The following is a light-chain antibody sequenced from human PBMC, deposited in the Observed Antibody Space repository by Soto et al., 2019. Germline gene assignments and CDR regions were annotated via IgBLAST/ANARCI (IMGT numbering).Light chain of an antibody. J-gene: IGLJ2*01. CDR3: QSYDSSLSGSVV. CDR2: GNT. Sequence: QSVLTQPPSVSGAPRQRVTISCTGSRSNIGASYVVHWYQQLPGTAPKLLIYGNTNRPSGVPDRFSGSQSGTSASLAITGLQAEDEADYYCQSYDSSLSGSVVFGGGTKLTVL. V-gene: IGLV1-40*01. CDR1: RSNIGASYV.